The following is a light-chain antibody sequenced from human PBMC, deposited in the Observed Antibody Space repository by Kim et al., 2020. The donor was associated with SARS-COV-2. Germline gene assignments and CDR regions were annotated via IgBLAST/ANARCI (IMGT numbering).Light chain of an antibody. Sequence: GHRVTISCSGSSSNIGSNTVNWYQQLPGTAPKLLIYSNNQRPSGVPDRFSGSKSGTSASLAISGLQSEDEADYYCAAWDDSLNVVVFGGGTQLTVL. CDR1: SSNIGSNT. V-gene: IGLV1-44*01. CDR3: AAWDDSLNVVV. CDR2: SNN. J-gene: IGLJ2*01.